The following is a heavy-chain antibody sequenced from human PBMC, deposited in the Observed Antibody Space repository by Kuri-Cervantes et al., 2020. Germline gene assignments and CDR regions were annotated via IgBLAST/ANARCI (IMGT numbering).Heavy chain of an antibody. CDR2: ISSSGSTI. Sequence: GESLKISCAASGFTFSDYYMSWIRQAPGKGLEWVSYISSSGSTIYYADSVKGRFTISRDNAKNSLYLQMNSLRAEDTAAYYCARDVADRSWYLGYYYYGMDVWGQGTTVTVSS. J-gene: IGHJ6*02. CDR1: GFTFSDYY. V-gene: IGHV3-11*01. D-gene: IGHD6-13*01. CDR3: ARDVADRSWYLGYYYYGMDV.